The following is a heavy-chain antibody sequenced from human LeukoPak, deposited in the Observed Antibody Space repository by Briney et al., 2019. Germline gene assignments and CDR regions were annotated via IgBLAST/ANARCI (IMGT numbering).Heavy chain of an antibody. CDR1: GGSISSYY. CDR2: IYYSGST. CDR3: ARAVYSSSWSLDWFDP. Sequence: SETLSLTCAVSGGSISSYYWSWIRQPPGKGLEWIGYIYYSGSTNYNPSLKSRVTISADTSKNQFSLKLRSVTAAGTAVYYCARAVYSSSWSLDWFDPWGQGTLVTVSS. V-gene: IGHV4-59*08. J-gene: IGHJ5*02. D-gene: IGHD6-13*01.